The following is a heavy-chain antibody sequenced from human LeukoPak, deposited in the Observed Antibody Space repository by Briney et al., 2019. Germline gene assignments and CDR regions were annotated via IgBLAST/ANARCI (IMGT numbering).Heavy chain of an antibody. Sequence: PETLSLTCTVSGGSISSYYWSWIRQPPGKGLEWIGYIYYSGSTNYNPSLKSRITISVDTSKNQFSLKLTSVTAADTAVYYCARRPGSGGFPFDYWGQGTLVTVSS. CDR2: IYYSGST. D-gene: IGHD3-10*01. J-gene: IGHJ4*02. CDR3: ARRPGSGGFPFDY. CDR1: GGSISSYY. V-gene: IGHV4-59*01.